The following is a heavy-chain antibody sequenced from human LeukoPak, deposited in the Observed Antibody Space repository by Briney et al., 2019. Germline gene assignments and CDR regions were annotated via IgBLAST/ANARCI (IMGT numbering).Heavy chain of an antibody. CDR3: ASQFWWAAVPGTLDY. Sequence: GGPLRLSCTASGFXFSSYWISWVRQAPGRGLEWVANIKEDGSEKYYVDSVTGRFTISRDNAKKSLYLQMNSLGTEDTAVYYCASQFWWAAVPGTLDYWGQGTLVTVSS. J-gene: IGHJ4*02. CDR1: GFXFSSYW. V-gene: IGHV3-7*05. D-gene: IGHD6-19*01. CDR2: IKEDGSEK.